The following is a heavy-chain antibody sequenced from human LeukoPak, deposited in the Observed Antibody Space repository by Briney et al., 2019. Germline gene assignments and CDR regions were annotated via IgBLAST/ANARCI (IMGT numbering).Heavy chain of an antibody. CDR3: ASSGQAHANAFDI. CDR2: IIPIFGTA. V-gene: IGHV1-69*13. D-gene: IGHD3-10*01. CDR1: GGTFSSYA. J-gene: IGHJ3*02. Sequence: SVKVSCKASGGTFSSYAISWVRQAPGQGLEWMGGIIPIFGTANYAQKFQGRVTITADESASTAYMELSSLRSEDTAVYYCASSGQAHANAFDIWGQGTMVTVSS.